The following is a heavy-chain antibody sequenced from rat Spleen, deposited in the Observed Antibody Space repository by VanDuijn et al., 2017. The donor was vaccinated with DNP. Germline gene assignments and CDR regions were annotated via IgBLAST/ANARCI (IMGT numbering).Heavy chain of an antibody. CDR3: ARENYYSGDY. CDR2: ISTGGGNT. CDR1: GFTFNDYY. D-gene: IGHD1-1*01. J-gene: IGHJ2*01. V-gene: IGHV5-25*01. Sequence: EVQLVESGGGLVQPGRSMKLSCAASGFTFNDYYMAWVRQAPTKGLEWVAAISTGGGNTYYRDSVKGRFTISRDNAKSTLYLQMDSLRSEDTATYYCARENYYSGDYWGQGVMVTVSS.